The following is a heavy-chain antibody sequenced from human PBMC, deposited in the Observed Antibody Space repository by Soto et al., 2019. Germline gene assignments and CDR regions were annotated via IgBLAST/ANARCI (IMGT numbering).Heavy chain of an antibody. J-gene: IGHJ3*02. D-gene: IGHD1-20*01. V-gene: IGHV3-9*01. CDR1: GFTFDDYA. CDR2: ISWNSGSI. Sequence: EVQLVESGGGLVQPGRSLRLSCAASGFTFDDYAMHWVRQAPGKGLEWVSGISWNSGSIGYADSVKGRFTISRDNAKNSLYLQMNSLRAEDTALYYCAAYNTSRHAAFDIWGQGTMVIVSS. CDR3: AAYNTSRHAAFDI.